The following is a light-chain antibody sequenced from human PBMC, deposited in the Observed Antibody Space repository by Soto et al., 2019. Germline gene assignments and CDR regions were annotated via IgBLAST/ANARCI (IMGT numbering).Light chain of an antibody. V-gene: IGLV3-21*04. CDR3: QVLDSSSARVV. CDR1: NIGSKS. CDR2: YDS. Sequence: SYELTQPPSVSVAPGKTARITCGGNNIGSKSVHWYQQKPGQAPVLVIYYDSDRPSGIPERFSGSNSGNTATLTISRVEAGDEADYYCQVLDSSSARVVFGGGTKVTVL. J-gene: IGLJ2*01.